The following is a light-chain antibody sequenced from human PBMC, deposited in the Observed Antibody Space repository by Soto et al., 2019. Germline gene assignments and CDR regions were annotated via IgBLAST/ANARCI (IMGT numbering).Light chain of an antibody. J-gene: IGKJ2*01. Sequence: EIVLTQSPATLSLSPGERATLSCRASQSISYNLAWYQQKPGQAPRLLIYDASNRATGVPARFSGGGSGTDFTLSISSLEPEDFAVYYCQQRGDWPLYTFGQESRLEIK. CDR3: QQRGDWPLYT. CDR2: DAS. CDR1: QSISYN. V-gene: IGKV3-11*01.